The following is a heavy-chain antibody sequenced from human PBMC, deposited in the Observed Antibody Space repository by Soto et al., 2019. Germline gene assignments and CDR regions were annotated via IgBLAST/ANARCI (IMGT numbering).Heavy chain of an antibody. CDR2: VYHTGRT. CDR3: ARDFAFFDS. Sequence: PSETLSLTCTVSGGSFKSGSYHWSWIRQPPGKGLEWIGYVYHTGRTSYHPSLKGRVSISMDASKSQFSLDLDSVTAADTAVYFCARDFAFFDSWGQGTLVTVSS. D-gene: IGHD3-3*01. CDR1: GGSFKSGSYH. V-gene: IGHV4-61*01. J-gene: IGHJ4*02.